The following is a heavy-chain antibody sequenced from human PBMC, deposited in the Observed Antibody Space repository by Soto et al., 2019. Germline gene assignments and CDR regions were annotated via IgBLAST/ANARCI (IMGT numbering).Heavy chain of an antibody. Sequence: SETLSLTCTVSGGSISSSSYYWGWIRQPPGKGLEWIGSIYYSGSTYYNPSLKSRVTISVDTSKNQFSLKLSSVTAADTAVYYCARRVPADCYYYYYGMDVWGQGTTVTVSS. D-gene: IGHD2-2*01. CDR1: GGSISSSSYY. J-gene: IGHJ6*02. V-gene: IGHV4-39*01. CDR3: ARRVPADCYYYYYGMDV. CDR2: IYYSGST.